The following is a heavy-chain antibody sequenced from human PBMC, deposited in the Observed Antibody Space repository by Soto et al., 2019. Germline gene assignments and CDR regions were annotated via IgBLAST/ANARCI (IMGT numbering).Heavy chain of an antibody. J-gene: IGHJ4*02. CDR1: GYTFASFG. Sequence: ASVKVSCKASGYTFASFGVSWVRQSPGQGPEWMGWIGGYNGKTNNAQKLQGRVTMTTDTSTSTAYMELRSLRSDDTAVYYCARDRLGATGDYWGQGTLVTVSS. CDR3: ARDRLGATGDY. D-gene: IGHD1-26*01. V-gene: IGHV1-18*04. CDR2: IGGYNGKT.